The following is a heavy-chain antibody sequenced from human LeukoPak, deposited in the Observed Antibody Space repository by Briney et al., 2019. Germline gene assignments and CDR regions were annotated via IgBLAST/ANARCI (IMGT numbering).Heavy chain of an antibody. J-gene: IGHJ6*03. Sequence: PSETLSLTCTVSGGSISSYYWSWIRQPAGKGLEWIGRIYTSGSTNYNPSLKSRVTISVDTSKNQFSLKLSSVTAADTAVYYCARQAATDYYYYMDVWGKGTTVTISS. CDR2: IYTSGST. CDR1: GGSISSYY. V-gene: IGHV4-4*07. D-gene: IGHD2-15*01. CDR3: ARQAATDYYYYMDV.